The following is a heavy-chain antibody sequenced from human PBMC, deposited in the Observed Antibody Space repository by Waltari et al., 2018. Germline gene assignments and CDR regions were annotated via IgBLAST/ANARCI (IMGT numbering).Heavy chain of an antibody. D-gene: IGHD3-22*01. V-gene: IGHV3-64D*08. CDR1: GFTFSSYA. J-gene: IGHJ4*02. Sequence: EVQLVESGGGLVQPGGSLRLSCSASGFTFSSYAMHWVRQAPGKGLEYVSAIISNGESTYYADSVKGRFTISRDNSKNTLYLQMSSLRAEDTAVYYCVKRGSSGYYYDYWGQGTLVTVSS. CDR3: VKRGSSGYYYDY. CDR2: IISNGEST.